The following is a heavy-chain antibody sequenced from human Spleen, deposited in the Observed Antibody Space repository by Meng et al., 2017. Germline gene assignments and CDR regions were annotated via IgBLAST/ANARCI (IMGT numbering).Heavy chain of an antibody. V-gene: IGHV3-53*01. J-gene: IGHJ4*02. CDR2: IYSGGST. Sequence: EVQVVESGGGLVQPGGSLRLSCAASGFTVSSNYMSWVRQAPGKGLEWVSVIYSGGSTYYADSVKGRFTISRDNSKNTLYLQMNSLRAEDTAVFYCARSLTVKGIFDYWGQGTLVTVSS. CDR1: GFTVSSNY. D-gene: IGHD2/OR15-2a*01. CDR3: ARSLTVKGIFDY.